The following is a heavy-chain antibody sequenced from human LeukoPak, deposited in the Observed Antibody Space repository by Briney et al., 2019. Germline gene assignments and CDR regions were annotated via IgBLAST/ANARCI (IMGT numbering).Heavy chain of an antibody. D-gene: IGHD3-22*01. V-gene: IGHV4-34*01. CDR1: GGSFSGYY. Sequence: SETLSLTCAVYGGSFSGYYWSWIRQPPGKGLEWIGEINHSGSTNYNPSLKSRITISVDTSKNQFSLKLSSVTAADTAVYYCARGGQRYYYDSSGYYDQGRRSYYFDYWGQGTLVTVSS. CDR2: INHSGST. CDR3: ARGGQRYYYDSSGYYDQGRRSYYFDY. J-gene: IGHJ4*02.